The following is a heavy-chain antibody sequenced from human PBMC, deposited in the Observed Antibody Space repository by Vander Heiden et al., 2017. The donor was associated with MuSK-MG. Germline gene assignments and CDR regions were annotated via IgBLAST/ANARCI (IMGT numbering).Heavy chain of an antibody. CDR1: GFPFSSYG. CDR3: AREDDSSGSYPSPWFDP. J-gene: IGHJ5*02. CDR2: ISSSSSYI. Sequence: EVQLVESGGGLVKPGGSLTLSCAASGFPFSSYGMNWVRQAPGKGLEWVSSISSSSSYIYYADSVKGRFTISRDNAKNSLYLQMNSLRAEETDLYYCAREDDSSGSYPSPWFDPWGQGTLVTVSS. V-gene: IGHV3-21*03. D-gene: IGHD3-22*01.